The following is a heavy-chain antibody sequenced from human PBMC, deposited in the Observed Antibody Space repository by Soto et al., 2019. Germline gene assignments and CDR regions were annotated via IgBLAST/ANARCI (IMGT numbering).Heavy chain of an antibody. Sequence: SETLSLTCTVSGGSISSGGYYWSWIRQHPGKGLEWIGYIYYSGSTYYNPSLKSRVTISVDTSKNQFSLKLSSVTAADTAVYYCATTDLDGSFGELLNYYYYGMDVWGQGTTVTVSS. CDR1: GGSISSGGYY. D-gene: IGHD3-10*01. V-gene: IGHV4-31*03. CDR2: IYYSGST. CDR3: ATTDLDGSFGELLNYYYYGMDV. J-gene: IGHJ6*02.